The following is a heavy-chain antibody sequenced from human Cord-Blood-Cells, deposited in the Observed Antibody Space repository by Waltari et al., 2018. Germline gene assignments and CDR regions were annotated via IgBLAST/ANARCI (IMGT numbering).Heavy chain of an antibody. D-gene: IGHD6-13*01. CDR1: GFIFSSYA. V-gene: IGHV3-30*04. J-gene: IGHJ4*02. CDR3: ARDPIAAAGDY. Sequence: QVQLVESGGGVVQPGRSLRLSCAASGFIFSSYAMHRVREAPGKGWEWVGVISDDGSNKYYADSVKGRFTISRDNSKNTLYLQMNSLRAEDTAVYYCARDPIAAAGDYWGQGTLVTVSS. CDR2: ISDDGSNK.